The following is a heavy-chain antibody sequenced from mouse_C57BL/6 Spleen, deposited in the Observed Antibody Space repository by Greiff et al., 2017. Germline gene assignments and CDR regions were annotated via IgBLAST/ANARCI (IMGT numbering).Heavy chain of an antibody. V-gene: IGHV1-22*01. CDR1: GYTFTDYN. CDR3: ARGGASTTEAMDY. CDR2: INPNNGGT. J-gene: IGHJ4*01. D-gene: IGHD2-14*01. Sequence: EVQLQQSGPELVKPGASVKMSCKASGYTFTDYNMHWVKQSHGKSLEWIGYINPNNGGTSYNQKFKGKATLTVNKSSSTAYMELRSLTSEDSAVYYCARGGASTTEAMDYWGQGTSVTVSS.